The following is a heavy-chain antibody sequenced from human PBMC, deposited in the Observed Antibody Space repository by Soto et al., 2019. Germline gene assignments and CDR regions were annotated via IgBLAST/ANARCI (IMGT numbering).Heavy chain of an antibody. CDR1: GFTFSSYS. CDR2: ISSSSSYI. Sequence: EVQLVESGGGLVKPGGSLRLSCAASGFTFSSYSMNWVRQAPGKGLEWVSSISSSSSYIYYADSVKGRFTISRDNAKNSLYLQMNSLRAEDTAVYYCARGGSEQLEGYTDYWGQGTLVTVSS. J-gene: IGHJ4*02. CDR3: ARGGSEQLEGYTDY. V-gene: IGHV3-21*01. D-gene: IGHD6-6*01.